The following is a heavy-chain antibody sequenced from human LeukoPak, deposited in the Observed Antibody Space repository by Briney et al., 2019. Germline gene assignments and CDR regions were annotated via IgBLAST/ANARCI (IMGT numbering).Heavy chain of an antibody. D-gene: IGHD2-21*01. CDR2: IRYDGSNK. CDR3: AKAPCGGDCPPGQDYYYYMDV. CDR1: GFTFSSYG. V-gene: IGHV3-30*02. J-gene: IGHJ6*03. Sequence: GGSLRLSCAASGFTFSSYGMHWVRQAPGKGLEWVAFIRYDGSNKYYADSVKGRFTISRDNSKNTLYLQMNSLRAEDTAVYYCAKAPCGGDCPPGQDYYYYMDVWGKGTTVTVSS.